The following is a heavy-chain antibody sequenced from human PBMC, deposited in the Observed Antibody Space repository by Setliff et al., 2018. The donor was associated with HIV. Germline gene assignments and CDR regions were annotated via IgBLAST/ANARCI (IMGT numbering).Heavy chain of an antibody. CDR2: ISYSTGYI. Sequence: GESLKISCAASGFTFSSYTMNWVRQAPGKGLEWVSSISYSTGYIYYADSVKGRFTISRDNAKGSLYLQMNSLRAEDTAVYYCARGVAAAGTDYWGQGTLVTVSS. CDR1: GFTFSSYT. J-gene: IGHJ4*02. V-gene: IGHV3-21*01. D-gene: IGHD6-13*01. CDR3: ARGVAAAGTDY.